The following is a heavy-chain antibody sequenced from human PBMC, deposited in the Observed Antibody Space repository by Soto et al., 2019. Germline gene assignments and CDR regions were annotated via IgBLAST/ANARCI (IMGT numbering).Heavy chain of an antibody. CDR1: GFTFSSYG. CDR3: AKDLRSFYYYYGMDV. Sequence: PGGSLRLSCAASGFTFSSYGMHWVRQAPGKGLEWVAVISYDGSNKYYADSVKGRFTISRDNSKNTLYLQMNSLRAEDTAVYYCAKDLRSFYYYYGMDVWGQGTTVTVSS. CDR2: ISYDGSNK. V-gene: IGHV3-30*18. J-gene: IGHJ6*02.